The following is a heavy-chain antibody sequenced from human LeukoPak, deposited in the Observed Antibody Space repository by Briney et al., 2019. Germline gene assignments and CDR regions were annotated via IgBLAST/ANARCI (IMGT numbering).Heavy chain of an antibody. D-gene: IGHD2-21*02. J-gene: IGHJ3*02. Sequence: RASVKVSCKASGYTFTSYGISWVRQAPGQGLEWMGWISAYNGNTNYAQKLQGRVTMTTDTSTSTAYMELSSLRSEDTAVYYCARVTSTEAFDIWGQGTMVTVSS. V-gene: IGHV1-18*01. CDR1: GYTFTSYG. CDR3: ARVTSTEAFDI. CDR2: ISAYNGNT.